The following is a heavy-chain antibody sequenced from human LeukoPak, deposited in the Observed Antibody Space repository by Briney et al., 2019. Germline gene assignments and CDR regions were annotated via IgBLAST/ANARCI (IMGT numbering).Heavy chain of an antibody. CDR3: ARADHHSIDY. Sequence: GGSLRLSCAASGFTFSWYWMSWVRQAPGKELEWVANINQDGSGSYYVDSVKGRFTISGDNAKNSLFLQLTTLRVDDTAVYYCARADHHSIDYWGQGTLVTVSS. J-gene: IGHJ4*02. V-gene: IGHV3-7*01. CDR1: GFTFSWYW. CDR2: INQDGSGS.